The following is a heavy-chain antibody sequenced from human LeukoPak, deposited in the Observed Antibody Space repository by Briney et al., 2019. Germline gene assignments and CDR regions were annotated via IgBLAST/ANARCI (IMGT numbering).Heavy chain of an antibody. J-gene: IGHJ4*02. Sequence: ASVKVSCKASGYTFTSYGISWVRQAPGQGLEWMGWINPNSGGTNYAQKFQGRVTMTRDTSISSAYMDLSRLRYDDTAVYYCARQKAAAGHFGYWGQGTLVTVSS. CDR1: GYTFTSYG. CDR2: INPNSGGT. V-gene: IGHV1-2*02. CDR3: ARQKAAAGHFGY. D-gene: IGHD6-13*01.